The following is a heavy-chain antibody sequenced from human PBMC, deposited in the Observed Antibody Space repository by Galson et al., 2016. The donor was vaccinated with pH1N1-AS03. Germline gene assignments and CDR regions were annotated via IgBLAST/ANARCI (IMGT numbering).Heavy chain of an antibody. V-gene: IGHV1-18*01. CDR3: ARHDYGDYVGWFDP. J-gene: IGHJ5*02. CDR1: GYTFVNYG. Sequence: SVKVSCKASGYTFVNYGISWVRRAPGQGLEWMGWISGYDGHTGYAQKFQGRVTMTTDTSTNTAYMELRSLTSDDTAVYYCARHDYGDYVGWFDPWGQGTLVTVSS. CDR2: ISGYDGHT. D-gene: IGHD4-17*01.